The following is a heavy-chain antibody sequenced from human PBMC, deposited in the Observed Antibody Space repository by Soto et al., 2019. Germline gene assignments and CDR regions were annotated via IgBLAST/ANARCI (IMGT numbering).Heavy chain of an antibody. CDR3: ARTYDFWSGYRYEYYFDY. J-gene: IGHJ4*02. Sequence: SETLSLTCAVSGYSISSGYYWGWIRQPPGKGLEWIGSIYHSGSTYYNPSLKSRVTISVDTSKNQFSLKLSSVTAADTAVYYCARTYDFWSGYRYEYYFDYWGQGTLVTVS. CDR1: GYSISSGYY. D-gene: IGHD3-3*01. CDR2: IYHSGST. V-gene: IGHV4-38-2*01.